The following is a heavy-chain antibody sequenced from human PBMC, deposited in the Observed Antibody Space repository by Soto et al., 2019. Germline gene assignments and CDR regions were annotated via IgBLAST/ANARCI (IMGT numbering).Heavy chain of an antibody. J-gene: IGHJ4*02. CDR3: AKDRPFRSYYEIAGHYND. V-gene: IGHV3-23*01. Sequence: EVQLLESGGGLVQPGGSLRLTCVGSGFTFRNQDMRWVRQAPGKGLEWVSGISGRGGVTYYADSVKGRFTISRDNSKNTLYLQMNNLRANDTAVYYCAKDRPFRSYYEIAGHYNDGGQGTLFTVSS. CDR2: ISGRGGVT. D-gene: IGHD3-22*01. CDR1: GFTFRNQD.